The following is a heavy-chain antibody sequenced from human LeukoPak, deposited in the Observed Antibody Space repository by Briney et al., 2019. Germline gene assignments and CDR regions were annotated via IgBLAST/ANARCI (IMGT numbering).Heavy chain of an antibody. D-gene: IGHD3-16*01. V-gene: IGHV1-2*02. J-gene: IGHJ5*02. CDR1: GYTFTDFY. CDR3: ARLRLGVNWWFDP. Sequence: GASVKVSCKASGYTFTDFYMLWVRQAPGQGLEWMGWINPNSGGTDYAQKFQGRVTMTRDTSTSTAYMELSRLRSDDTAVYYCARLRLGVNWWFDPWGQGTLVTVSS. CDR2: INPNSGGT.